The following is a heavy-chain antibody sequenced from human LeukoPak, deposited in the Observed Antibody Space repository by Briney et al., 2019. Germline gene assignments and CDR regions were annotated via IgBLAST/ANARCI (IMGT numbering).Heavy chain of an antibody. D-gene: IGHD3-22*01. V-gene: IGHV3-23*01. CDR1: GFTFSSYA. CDR2: ISGSGGST. CDR3: AKHYYDSSGYWPYYYHYGMDV. Sequence: PGGSLRHSCAASGFTFSSYAMSWVRQAPGKGLEWVSAISGSGGSTYYADSVKGRFTISRDNSKNTLYLQMNSLRAEDTAVYYCAKHYYDSSGYWPYYYHYGMDVWGQGTTVTVSS. J-gene: IGHJ6*02.